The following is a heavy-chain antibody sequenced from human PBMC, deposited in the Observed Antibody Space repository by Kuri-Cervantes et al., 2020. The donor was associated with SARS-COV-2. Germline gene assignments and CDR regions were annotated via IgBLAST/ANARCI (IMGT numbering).Heavy chain of an antibody. D-gene: IGHD1-14*01. J-gene: IGHJ6*02. CDR1: GYTFTGYY. Sequence: ASVKVSCKASGYTFTGYYMHWVRQAPGQGLEWMGWINPNSGGTNYAQKFQGRVTVTGDTYISTAFMELSNLRSDDTAVYYCARDLRPTTYYYFYGMNVWGQGTTVTVSS. V-gene: IGHV1-2*02. CDR2: INPNSGGT. CDR3: ARDLRPTTYYYFYGMNV.